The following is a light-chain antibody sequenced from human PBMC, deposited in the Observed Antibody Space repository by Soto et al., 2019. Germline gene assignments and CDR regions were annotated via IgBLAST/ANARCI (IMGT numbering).Light chain of an antibody. Sequence: EIVLTQSPGTLSLSPGEGATLSCRASQTVSSSYLAWYQQKHGQAPRLLIYGASSRATGIPDRFSGSGSGTDFTLTISRLEPEDFAVYYCQQYGSSLWTFGQGTKVDIK. CDR1: QTVSSSY. CDR3: QQYGSSLWT. CDR2: GAS. V-gene: IGKV3-20*01. J-gene: IGKJ1*01.